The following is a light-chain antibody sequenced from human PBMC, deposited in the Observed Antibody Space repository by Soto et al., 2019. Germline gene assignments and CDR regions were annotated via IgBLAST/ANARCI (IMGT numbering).Light chain of an antibody. V-gene: IGLV1-40*01. CDR1: SSNIGAGYD. CDR2: GNS. J-gene: IGLJ1*01. CDR3: QSYDSSLRHV. Sequence: QSVLTQPPSVSGAPGQRVTISCTGSSSNIGAGYDVHWYQQLPGTAPKLLIYGNSTRPSGVPDRFSGSKSGTSASLAITGLQAEDEADYYCQSYDSSLRHVFGTGTKLTVL.